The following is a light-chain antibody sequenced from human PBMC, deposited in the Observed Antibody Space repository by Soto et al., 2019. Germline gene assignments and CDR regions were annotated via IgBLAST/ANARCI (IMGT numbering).Light chain of an antibody. CDR1: QSVRSN. V-gene: IGKV3-15*01. Sequence: EIVMTQSPATLSASPGERATLSCRASQSVRSNLAWYQQKPGQAPRLLIYGASTRATGIPARFSGSGSGTEFTLSIGSLQSEDFAVYYCQQYSNWPPTFGQGTKVDIK. J-gene: IGKJ1*01. CDR3: QQYSNWPPT. CDR2: GAS.